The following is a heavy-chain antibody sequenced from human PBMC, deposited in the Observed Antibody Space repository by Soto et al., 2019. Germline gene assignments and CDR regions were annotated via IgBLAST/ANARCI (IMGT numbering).Heavy chain of an antibody. V-gene: IGHV1-2*02. Sequence: SVKVSCKASGYTFTGYYMHWVRQAPVQGLEWMGWINPNSGGTNYAQKFQGRVTMTRDTSISTAYMELSRLRSDDTAVYYCARVPAAPGDYYYYGMDVWGQGTTVTVSS. CDR2: INPNSGGT. CDR3: ARVPAAPGDYYYYGMDV. J-gene: IGHJ6*02. D-gene: IGHD2-2*01. CDR1: GYTFTGYY.